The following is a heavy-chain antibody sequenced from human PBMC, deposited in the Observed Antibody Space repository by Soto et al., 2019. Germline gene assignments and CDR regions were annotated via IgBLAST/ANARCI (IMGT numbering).Heavy chain of an antibody. Sequence: GGSLRLSCAASGFTFSSYAMHWVRQAPGKGLKWFSVISGIGGSTYYADSVKGRFTISRDNSKNTLYLQMNSLRAEDTAVYYCAKDLYRYYFDYWGQGTLVTVSS. D-gene: IGHD2-8*02. V-gene: IGHV3-23*01. CDR3: AKDLYRYYFDY. CDR1: GFTFSSYA. CDR2: ISGIGGST. J-gene: IGHJ4*02.